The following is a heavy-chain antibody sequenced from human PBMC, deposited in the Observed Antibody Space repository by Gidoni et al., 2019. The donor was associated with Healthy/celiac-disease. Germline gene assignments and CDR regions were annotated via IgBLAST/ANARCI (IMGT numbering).Heavy chain of an antibody. D-gene: IGHD4-17*01. CDR3: ARVPYYGGNSSAFDI. V-gene: IGHV1-46*01. CDR1: GYTFTSYY. Sequence: QVQLVQSGAEVKKPGASVKVSCKASGYTFTSYYMPWVRQAPGQGLEWMGIINPSGGSTSYAQKFQGRVTMTRDTSTSTVYMELSSLRSEDTAVYYCARVPYYGGNSSAFDIWGQGTMVTVSS. CDR2: INPSGGST. J-gene: IGHJ3*02.